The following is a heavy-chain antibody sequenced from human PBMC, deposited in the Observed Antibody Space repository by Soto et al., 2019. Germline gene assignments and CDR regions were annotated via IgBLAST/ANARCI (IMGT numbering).Heavy chain of an antibody. CDR2: MSGSGTEI. V-gene: IGHV3-23*01. D-gene: IGHD5-18*01. J-gene: IGHJ4*02. CDR3: AKDALYNYEKLNY. Sequence: PGGSLRLSCAASGFTFTSFAISWVRQAPGKGLEWISCMSGSGTEIYYADSVKGRFTISRDNPKNTVYLHMSSLRAEDTAVYYCAKDALYNYEKLNYWGQGPLVTVSS. CDR1: GFTFTSFA.